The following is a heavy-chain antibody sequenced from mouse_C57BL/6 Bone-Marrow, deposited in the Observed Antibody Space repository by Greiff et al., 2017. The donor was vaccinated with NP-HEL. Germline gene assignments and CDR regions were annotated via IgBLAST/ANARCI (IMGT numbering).Heavy chain of an antibody. CDR3: ARSRWALYWYFDV. Sequence: VQLVESGPELVKPGASVKLSCKASGYTFTSYDINWVKQRPGQGLEWIGWIYPRDGSTTYIEKFKGKATLTVDTSSSTAYMEIHSLTSEDSAVYVCARSRWALYWYFDVWGTGTTVTVSS. CDR2: IYPRDGST. D-gene: IGHD1-1*02. J-gene: IGHJ1*03. CDR1: GYTFTSYD. V-gene: IGHV1-85*01.